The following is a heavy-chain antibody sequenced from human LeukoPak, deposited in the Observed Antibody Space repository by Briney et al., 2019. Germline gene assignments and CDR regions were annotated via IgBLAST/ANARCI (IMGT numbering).Heavy chain of an antibody. D-gene: IGHD3-22*01. V-gene: IGHV1-18*04. CDR1: GYTFTAYS. CDR3: ARSPLAKYYYDTSGYLNWFDP. J-gene: IGHJ5*02. Sequence: GASVKVSCKASGYTFTAYSMHWVRQAPGQGLEWMGWISAYNGNTNYAQKLQGRVTMTTDTSTSTAYMELRSLRSDDTAVYYCARSPLAKYYYDTSGYLNWFDPWGQGTLVTVSS. CDR2: ISAYNGNT.